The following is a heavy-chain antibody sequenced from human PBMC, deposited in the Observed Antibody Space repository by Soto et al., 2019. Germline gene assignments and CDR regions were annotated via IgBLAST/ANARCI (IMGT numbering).Heavy chain of an antibody. Sequence: ASVKVSCKASGYTFIRYGITWVRQAPGQRLEWMGWINAGNGNTKYSQKFQGRVTITRDTSASTAYMELSSLRSEDTAVYYCARGGTMVRGVIYGMDVWGQGTTVTVSS. CDR2: INAGNGNT. J-gene: IGHJ6*02. D-gene: IGHD3-10*01. V-gene: IGHV1-3*01. CDR3: ARGGTMVRGVIYGMDV. CDR1: GYTFIRYG.